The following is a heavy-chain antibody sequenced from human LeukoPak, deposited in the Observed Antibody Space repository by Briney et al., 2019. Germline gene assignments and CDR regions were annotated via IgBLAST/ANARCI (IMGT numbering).Heavy chain of an antibody. CDR3: ARGLQPDYSTTYYYYYMDV. V-gene: IGHV4-39*07. D-gene: IGHD4-11*01. Sequence: SETLSLTCTVSGGSISSSSYYWGWIRQPPGKGLEWIGSIYYSGSTYYNPSLKSRVTISVDTSKNQFSLKLSSVTAADTAVYYCARGLQPDYSTTYYYYYMDVWGKGTTVTVSS. J-gene: IGHJ6*03. CDR1: GGSISSSSYY. CDR2: IYYSGST.